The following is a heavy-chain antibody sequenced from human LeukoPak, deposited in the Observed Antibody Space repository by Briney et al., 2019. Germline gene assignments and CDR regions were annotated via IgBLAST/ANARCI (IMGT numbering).Heavy chain of an antibody. CDR1: GFNFSTFA. CDR3: TRDYNDYGDL. CDR2: ISYDGTNQ. D-gene: IGHD4-17*01. Sequence: GGSLRLSCAASGFNFSTFAMHWVRQVPGKGLEWVSIISYDGTNQYYADSVKGRFTISRDKNKDTVYLQMHSLRGQDTAVYFCTRDYNDYGDLWGQGTLVTVSS. V-gene: IGHV3-30-3*01. J-gene: IGHJ5*02.